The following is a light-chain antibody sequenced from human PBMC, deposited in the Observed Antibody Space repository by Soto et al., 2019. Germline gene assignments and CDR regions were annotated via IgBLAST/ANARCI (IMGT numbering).Light chain of an antibody. CDR1: QSVGSN. V-gene: IGKV3-15*01. CDR2: DAS. J-gene: IGKJ1*01. CDR3: QHYNHWPPWT. Sequence: EIVMTQSPATLSVSPGERATLSCRSSQSVGSNLACYQHKPGQAHRLLIHDASTRATGIPARLSGSGSGSEFTLTTSSLQSEDFGVYYGQHYNHWPPWTFGQGTKVEIK.